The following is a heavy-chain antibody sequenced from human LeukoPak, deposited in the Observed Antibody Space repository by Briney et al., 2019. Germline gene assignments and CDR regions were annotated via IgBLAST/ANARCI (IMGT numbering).Heavy chain of an antibody. J-gene: IGHJ4*02. D-gene: IGHD6-19*01. V-gene: IGHV3-21*01. CDR3: ARGIAVAGMDY. CDR1: GFTFSSYW. Sequence: GGSLRLSCAASGFTFSSYWMHWIRHAPGKGLEWVSSISSSSSYIYYADSVKGRFTISRDNAKNSLYLQMNSLRAEDTAVYYCARGIAVAGMDYWGQGTLVTVSS. CDR2: ISSSSSYI.